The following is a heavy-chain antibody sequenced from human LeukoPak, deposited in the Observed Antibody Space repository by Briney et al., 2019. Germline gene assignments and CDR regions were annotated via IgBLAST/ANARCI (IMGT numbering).Heavy chain of an antibody. V-gene: IGHV3-48*03. CDR2: ISSSGSTI. CDR3: ARWVTTGIGAFDI. Sequence: GGSLRLSCAASGFTFSSYEMNWVRQAPGKGLEWVSYISSSGSTIYYADSVKGRFTISRDNTKNSLYLQMNSLRAEDTAVYYCARWVTTGIGAFDIWGQGTMVTVSS. J-gene: IGHJ3*02. D-gene: IGHD4-17*01. CDR1: GFTFSSYE.